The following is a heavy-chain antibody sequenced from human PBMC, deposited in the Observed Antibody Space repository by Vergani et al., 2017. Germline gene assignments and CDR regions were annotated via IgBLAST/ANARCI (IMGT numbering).Heavy chain of an antibody. J-gene: IGHJ5*02. CDR2: IYHTGSA. CDR1: GYSITSGYY. D-gene: IGHD3-10*01. CDR3: VRTVALXFGETKDGGWFDP. Sequence: QVQLLESGPGLLKPSETLSLTCSVSGYSITSGYYWGWIRQPPGRGLEWIGSIYHTGSAYYNPSLKSRVTVSVDTSMNQVSLKLNSVTAADTAVHYCVRTVALXFGETKDGGWFDPWGQGTLVTVTS. V-gene: IGHV4-38-2*01.